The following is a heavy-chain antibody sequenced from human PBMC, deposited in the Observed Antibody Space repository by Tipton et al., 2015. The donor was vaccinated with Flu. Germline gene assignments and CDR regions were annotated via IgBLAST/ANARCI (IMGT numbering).Heavy chain of an antibody. CDR3: VRNNLVLGYRRTSDRPAAFAI. V-gene: IGHV4-61*01. CDR2: VHYSGST. J-gene: IGHJ3*02. D-gene: IGHD6-6*01. CDR1: GGSVSSYPDY. Sequence: LRLSCTVSGGSVSSYPDYWSWIRQPPGKGLEWIGYVHYSGSTNYNPSLKSRVSISVDRSKNQFSLKLSSVTAADTAVYYCVRNNLVLGYRRTSDRPAAFAIWGKGTMATVSS.